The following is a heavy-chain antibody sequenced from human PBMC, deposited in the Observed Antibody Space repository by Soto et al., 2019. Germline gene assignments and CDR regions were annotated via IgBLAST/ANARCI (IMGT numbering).Heavy chain of an antibody. D-gene: IGHD1-26*01. J-gene: IGHJ4*02. V-gene: IGHV3-30*18. CDR3: AKVASGFWSNYNEKGAHFDS. CDR1: RLTSRQFLIYH. Sequence: SLRLSCAVLRLTSRQFLIYHMHCVRQAPGKGLEWVAFISHDGNKKYYSDSLKGRFTISRDNSKNTLYLEMNSLRVEDTAVYFCAKVASGFWSNYNEKGAHFDSWGQGTLVTVSS. CDR2: ISHDGNKK.